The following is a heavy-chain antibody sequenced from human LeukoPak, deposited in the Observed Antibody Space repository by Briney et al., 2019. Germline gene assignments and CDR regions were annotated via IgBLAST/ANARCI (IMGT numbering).Heavy chain of an antibody. Sequence: KLGGSLRLSCAASGFTFSSYSMNWVRQAPGKGLEWVSSISSSSGYIYYADSVKGRFTISRDNAKNPLYLHLNSLRAEDTAVYYCARERYNWNYAFDYWGQGTLVTVSS. CDR3: ARERYNWNYAFDY. J-gene: IGHJ4*02. CDR1: GFTFSSYS. V-gene: IGHV3-21*01. CDR2: ISSSSGYI. D-gene: IGHD1-7*01.